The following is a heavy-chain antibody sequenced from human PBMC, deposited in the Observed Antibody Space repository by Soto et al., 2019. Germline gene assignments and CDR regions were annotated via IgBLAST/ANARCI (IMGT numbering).Heavy chain of an antibody. CDR1: GFTFIPYT. CDR2: ISGSAGSSGP. V-gene: IGHV3-23*01. CDR3: AKARCSTANCYVPEY. J-gene: IGHJ4*02. D-gene: IGHD2-2*01. Sequence: DVQLLESGGGLVQPGGSLSLSCVASGFTFIPYTISWVRQAPGKGLGWVSVISGSAGSSGPSYADSVQGRFSISRDNARNTLYLQMNSLRGEDTAMYYCAKARCSTANCYVPEYWGQGTRVTVSS.